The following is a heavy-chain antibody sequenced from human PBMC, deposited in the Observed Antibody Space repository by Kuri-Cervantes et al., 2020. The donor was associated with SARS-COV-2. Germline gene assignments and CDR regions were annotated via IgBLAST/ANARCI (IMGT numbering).Heavy chain of an antibody. CDR1: GGSISSYY. J-gene: IGHJ4*02. CDR3: ARRSTSITIFGVVNINPFDY. D-gene: IGHD3-3*01. CDR2: IYTSGST. V-gene: IGHV4-4*07. Sequence: GSLRLSCTVPGGSISSYYWSWIRQPAGKGLEWIGRIYTSGSTNYNPSLKSRATMSVDTSKNQFSLKLSSVTAADTAVYYCARRSTSITIFGVVNINPFDYWGQGTLVTVSS.